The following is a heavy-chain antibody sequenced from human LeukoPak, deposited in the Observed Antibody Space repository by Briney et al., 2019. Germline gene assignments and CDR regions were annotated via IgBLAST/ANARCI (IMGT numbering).Heavy chain of an antibody. CDR1: GFTFNTYW. CDR3: VRDKGGRSGAIYYDAFDV. V-gene: IGHV3-7*01. D-gene: IGHD1-26*01. J-gene: IGHJ3*01. Sequence: GGSLRLFCAASGFTFNTYWMIWVRQAAGKGLEWVANIDQGGSTKYYVDSLKGRFTISRDNAKNSLYLQMNSLRAEDTAVYYCVRDKGGRSGAIYYDAFDVWGQGTMVTVSS. CDR2: IDQGGSTK.